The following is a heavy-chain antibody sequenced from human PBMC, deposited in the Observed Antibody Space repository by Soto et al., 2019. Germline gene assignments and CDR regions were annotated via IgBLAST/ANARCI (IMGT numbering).Heavy chain of an antibody. Sequence: EVQLLESGGGLVQPGGSLRLACAASGFNFGTYAMGWVRQAPGRGLEWVSSAGSGASRYYADSVRGRFTVSRDTSKSTLHLEMSSLRAEDTALYYCAKFRGQAYSYYHMDVWGKGTTVTVSS. CDR3: AKFRGQAYSYYHMDV. J-gene: IGHJ6*03. CDR1: GFNFGTYA. V-gene: IGHV3-23*01. CDR2: AGSGASR.